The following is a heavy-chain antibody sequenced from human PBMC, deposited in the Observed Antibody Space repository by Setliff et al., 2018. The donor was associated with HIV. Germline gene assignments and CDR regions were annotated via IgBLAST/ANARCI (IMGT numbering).Heavy chain of an antibody. CDR1: GGSISTYY. Sequence: SETLSLTCTVSGGSISTYYWSWIRQPPGKGLEWIGYIFYSGSTNYNPSLKSRVTISVETSKNQFSLKLSSVTAADTAVYYCARTQQTYYYDGSGYYFAYWGQGTRVTVSS. V-gene: IGHV4-59*08. D-gene: IGHD3-22*01. CDR3: ARTQQTYYYDGSGYYFAY. J-gene: IGHJ4*02. CDR2: IFYSGST.